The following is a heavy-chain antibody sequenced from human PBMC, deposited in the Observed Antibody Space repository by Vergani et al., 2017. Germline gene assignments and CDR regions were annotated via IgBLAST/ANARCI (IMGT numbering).Heavy chain of an antibody. J-gene: IGHJ4*02. D-gene: IGHD6-13*01. Sequence: QLQLQESGSGLVKPSETLSLTCAVYGGSFSGYYWSWIRQPPGKGLEWIGEINHSGSTNYNPALKSRVTISVDTSKNQFSLKLSSVTAADTAVYYCARGPSAAAGEEDYWGQGTLVTVSS. CDR3: ARGPSAAAGEEDY. V-gene: IGHV4-34*01. CDR1: GGSFSGYY. CDR2: INHSGST.